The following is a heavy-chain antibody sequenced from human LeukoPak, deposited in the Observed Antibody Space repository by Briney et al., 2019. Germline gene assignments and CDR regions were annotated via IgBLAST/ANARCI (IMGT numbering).Heavy chain of an antibody. V-gene: IGHV5-51*01. CDR3: ARRGYCSSTSCYWFGDY. Sequence: GESLQISCKGSGYSFTSYWIGWVRQMPGKGLEWMGIIYPGDSDTRYSPSFQGQVTISADKSISTAYLQWSSLKASDTAMYYCARRGYCSSTSCYWFGDYWGQGTLVTVSS. D-gene: IGHD2-2*03. CDR1: GYSFTSYW. CDR2: IYPGDSDT. J-gene: IGHJ4*02.